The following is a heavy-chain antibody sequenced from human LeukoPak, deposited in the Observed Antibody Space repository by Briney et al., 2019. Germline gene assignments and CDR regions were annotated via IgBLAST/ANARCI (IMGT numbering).Heavy chain of an antibody. CDR3: ARDIGRPEGGYYYMDV. CDR2: IIPIFGSA. Sequence: SVKVSCKASGGTFGSYAISWVRQAPGQGLEWMGGIIPIFGSANYAQKFQGRVTITADTSTSTAYMELTSLRSEDTAMYYCARDIGRPEGGYYYMDVWGKGTTVIVSS. V-gene: IGHV1-69*06. J-gene: IGHJ6*03. D-gene: IGHD1-26*01. CDR1: GGTFGSYA.